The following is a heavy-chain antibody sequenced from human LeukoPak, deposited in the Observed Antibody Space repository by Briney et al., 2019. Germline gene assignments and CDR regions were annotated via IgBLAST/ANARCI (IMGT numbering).Heavy chain of an antibody. D-gene: IGHD2-21*01. CDR1: GFTFSSYW. CDR3: ARKPSRRYSGDDY. V-gene: IGHV3-7*01. J-gene: IGHJ4*02. CDR2: IKQDGSEK. Sequence: GSLRLSCAASGFTFSSYWMSWVRQAPGKGLEWVANIKQDGSEKYYVDSVKGRFTISRDNAKNSLYLQMNSLRAEDTAVYYCARKPSRRYSGDDYWGQGTLVTVSS.